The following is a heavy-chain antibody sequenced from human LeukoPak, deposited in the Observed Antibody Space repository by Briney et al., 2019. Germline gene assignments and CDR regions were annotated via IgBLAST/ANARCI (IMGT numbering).Heavy chain of an antibody. V-gene: IGHV3-74*01. CDR1: GFTFSTYW. J-gene: IGHJ4*02. CDR3: ARDLRGNSDY. Sequence: GGSLRLSCAASGFTFSTYWLHWVRQAPGKGLVWVSRINPDGSRTDYADSVKGRFTISRDNAKNTLYLQMNSLRAEDTAVYFCARDLRGNSDYWGQGTLVTVSS. CDR2: INPDGSRT. D-gene: IGHD4-23*01.